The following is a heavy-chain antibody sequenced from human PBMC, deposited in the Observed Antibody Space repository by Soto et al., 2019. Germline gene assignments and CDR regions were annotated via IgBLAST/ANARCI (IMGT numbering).Heavy chain of an antibody. Sequence: SETLSLTCAVSGGYITVGCYSWSCIRQPPGKALEWIGCIDNSGSSSYYSSLKSGVTISVDRSKNHFFLNLPSVSVADTAVYECGTYRKFFQIWGQGTKVTVSS. CDR1: GGYITVGCYS. J-gene: IGHJ3*02. CDR2: IDNSGSS. V-gene: IGHV4-30-2*01. CDR3: GTYRKFFQI.